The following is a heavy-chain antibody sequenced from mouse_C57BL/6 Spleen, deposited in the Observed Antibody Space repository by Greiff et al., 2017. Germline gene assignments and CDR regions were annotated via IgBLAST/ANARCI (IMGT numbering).Heavy chain of an antibody. CDR2: INPSSGYT. D-gene: IGHD2-2*01. V-gene: IGHV1-4*01. CDR3: ARGERGYDEFAY. J-gene: IGHJ3*01. CDR1: GYNFTSYT. Sequence: QVQLQQSGAELARPGASVKMSCKASGYNFTSYTMHWVKQRPGQGLEWIGYINPSSGYTKYNQKFKDKATLTEDKSSSTAYMQLSSLTSEDSAVYYCARGERGYDEFAYWCQGTLATVSA.